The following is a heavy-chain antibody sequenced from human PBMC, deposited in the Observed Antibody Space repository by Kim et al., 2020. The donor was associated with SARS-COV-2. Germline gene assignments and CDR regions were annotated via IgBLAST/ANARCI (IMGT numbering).Heavy chain of an antibody. CDR1: GYTFTSYG. CDR2: ISAYNGNT. V-gene: IGHV1-18*01. Sequence: ASVKVSCKASGYTFTSYGISWVRQAPGQGLEWMGWISAYNGNTNYAQKLQGRVTMTTDTSTSTAYMELRSLRSDDTAVYYCARDRRSIVVVVAATIDAFDIWGQGTMVTVSS. CDR3: ARDRRSIVVVVAATIDAFDI. J-gene: IGHJ3*02. D-gene: IGHD2-15*01.